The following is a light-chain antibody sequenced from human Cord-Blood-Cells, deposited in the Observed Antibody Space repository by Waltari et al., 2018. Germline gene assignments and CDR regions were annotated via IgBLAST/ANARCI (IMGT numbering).Light chain of an antibody. CDR2: DAS. Sequence: DIQMTQSPSTLSASVGDRVTITCRASQSISSCLAWYQQKPGKAPKLLIYDASSLESGVQSRFSGSGSGTALTLSISSMQPDDFATSYCQQYNSYSPLTFGRGSKVDI. CDR1: QSISSC. CDR3: QQYNSYSPLT. V-gene: IGKV1-5*01. J-gene: IGKJ4*01.